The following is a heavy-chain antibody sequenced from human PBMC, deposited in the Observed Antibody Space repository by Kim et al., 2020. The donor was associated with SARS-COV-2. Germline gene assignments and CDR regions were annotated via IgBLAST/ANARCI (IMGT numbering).Heavy chain of an antibody. CDR2: ISVSAGT. CDR3: AKEGIGDYFDY. J-gene: IGHJ4*02. V-gene: IGHV3-23*01. D-gene: IGHD6-13*01. CDR1: GFTFSSYA. Sequence: GGSLRLSCAASGFTFSSYAMSWVRQAPGKGLEWVSSISVSAGTHYADSVKGRFTISRDNSKNTLYLQMNSLRAEDTAVYYCAKEGIGDYFDYWGQGTLVTVSS.